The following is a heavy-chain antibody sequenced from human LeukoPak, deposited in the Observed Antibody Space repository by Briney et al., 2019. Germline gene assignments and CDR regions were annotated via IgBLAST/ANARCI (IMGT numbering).Heavy chain of an antibody. CDR2: IKQDGSEK. CDR1: GFTLSSYW. V-gene: IGHV3-7*01. Sequence: GGSLRLSCAASGFTLSSYWMSWVRQAPGKGLEWVADIKQDGSEKYYVDSVKGRFTISRDNAKNSLYLQMNSLRAEDTAVYYCARDYRGSFDYRGQGTLVTVSS. J-gene: IGHJ4*02. D-gene: IGHD1-14*01. CDR3: ARDYRGSFDY.